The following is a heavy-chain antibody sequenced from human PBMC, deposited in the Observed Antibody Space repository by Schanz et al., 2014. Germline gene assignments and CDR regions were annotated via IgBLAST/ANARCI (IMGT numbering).Heavy chain of an antibody. CDR2: ISYDGSNK. J-gene: IGHJ3*02. CDR3: ARDRYAAGAGAFDI. V-gene: IGHV3-30*04. D-gene: IGHD3-10*01. CDR1: GFTFSSYA. Sequence: QVQLVESGGGVVQPGRSLRLSCAASGFTFSSYAMHWVRQAPGKGLEWVAVISYDGSNKYYADSVKGRFTISRDNSKNTLYLQMNSLRAEDTAVYYCARDRYAAGAGAFDIWGQGTMVTVSS.